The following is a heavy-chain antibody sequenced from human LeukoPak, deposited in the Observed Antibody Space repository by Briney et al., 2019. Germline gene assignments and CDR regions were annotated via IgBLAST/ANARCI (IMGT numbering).Heavy chain of an antibody. D-gene: IGHD6-13*01. CDR3: ARYADSSSWSLYYYYYYMDV. Sequence: GASVKVSCKASGYTFTSYGISWVRQAPGQGLEWMGWISAYNGNTNYAQKLQGRVTMTTDTSTSTAYMELRSLRSDDTAVYYCARYADSSSWSLYYYYYYMDVWGKGTTVTVSS. CDR2: ISAYNGNT. J-gene: IGHJ6*03. CDR1: GYTFTSYG. V-gene: IGHV1-18*01.